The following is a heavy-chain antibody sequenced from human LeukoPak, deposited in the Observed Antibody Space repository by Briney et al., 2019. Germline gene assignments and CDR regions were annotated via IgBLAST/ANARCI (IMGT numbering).Heavy chain of an antibody. J-gene: IGHJ5*02. V-gene: IGHV3-21*01. D-gene: IGHD2/OR15-2a*01. CDR3: VRIPNSANFPNWFDP. CDR1: GFTFSCHT. Sequence: PGGSLRLSCVASGFTFSCHTMNWVRQAPGKGLEWVSSISSSSTYIYYADSVKGRFTISRDNAKNSLYLQMNSLRAEDTAVYYCVRIPNSANFPNWFDPWGQGTLVTVSS. CDR2: ISSSSTYI.